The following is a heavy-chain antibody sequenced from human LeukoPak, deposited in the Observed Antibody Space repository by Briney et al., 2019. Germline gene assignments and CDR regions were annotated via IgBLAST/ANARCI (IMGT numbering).Heavy chain of an antibody. CDR3: ARDRGDYSWFDP. D-gene: IGHD4-17*01. J-gene: IGHJ5*02. CDR1: GGSISSYY. Sequence: PSETLSLTCTVSGGSISSYYWSWIRHPPGKGLEWIGYIYYSGSTNYNPSLKSRVTISVDTSKNQFSLKLSSVTAADTAVYYCARDRGDYSWFDPWGQGTLVTVSS. V-gene: IGHV4-59*01. CDR2: IYYSGST.